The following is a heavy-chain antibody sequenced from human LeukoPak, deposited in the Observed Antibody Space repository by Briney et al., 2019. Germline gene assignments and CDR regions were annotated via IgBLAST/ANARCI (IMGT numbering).Heavy chain of an antibody. Sequence: SETLSLTCTVSGGSFSSRPYYWSWIRQPAGKGLEWIGRIYTSGDTDYNPSLKSRVSISVDTSKNQFSLKLSSLTASDTAVYYCARVGPYIEVDPWGQGTLVIVSS. CDR1: GGSFSSRPYY. CDR3: ARVGPYIEVDP. V-gene: IGHV4-61*02. D-gene: IGHD5-12*01. J-gene: IGHJ5*02. CDR2: IYTSGDT.